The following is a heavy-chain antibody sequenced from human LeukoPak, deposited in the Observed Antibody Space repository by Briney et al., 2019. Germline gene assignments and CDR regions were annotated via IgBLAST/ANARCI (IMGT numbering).Heavy chain of an antibody. CDR3: VRHLSAGRPAFDI. Sequence: SSEPLSLTCTVSGGSVNSYYWSWLRQPPGKGLEWLGYIYYSGSTNYNPSLKSRVTISVDTSNNKFSLKLTSLTAADTAVYYCVRHLSAGRPAFDIWGQGTMVTVSS. J-gene: IGHJ3*02. CDR2: IYYSGST. D-gene: IGHD2-15*01. CDR1: GGSVNSYY. V-gene: IGHV4-59*08.